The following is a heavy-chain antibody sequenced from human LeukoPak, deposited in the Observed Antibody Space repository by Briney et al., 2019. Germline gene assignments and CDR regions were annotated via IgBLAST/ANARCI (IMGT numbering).Heavy chain of an antibody. J-gene: IGHJ2*01. CDR1: GGSISSYY. CDR2: IYCSGST. V-gene: IGHV4-59*01. CDR3: ARDIQKQRIAAAGRGYWYFDL. Sequence: SETLSLTCTVSGGSISSYYWSWIRQPPGKGLEWIGYIYCSGSTNYNPSLKSRVTISVDTSKNQFSLKLSSVTAADTAVYYCARDIQKQRIAAAGRGYWYFDLWGRGTLVTVSS. D-gene: IGHD6-13*01.